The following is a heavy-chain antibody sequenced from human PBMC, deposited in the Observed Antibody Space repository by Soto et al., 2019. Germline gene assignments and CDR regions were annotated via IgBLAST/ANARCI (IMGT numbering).Heavy chain of an antibody. Sequence: QVQLQESGPGLVKPSQTLSLTGTVSGGSISSGGYYWPWIRHHPGQGLEWFGDIYDSGSTYYNPSLKSRVIRSVDTSKNQCSLKLSSVTAADTAVYYCGREVGGSCNFYYWGQGTLVTVSS. CDR1: GGSISSGGYY. D-gene: IGHD2-15*01. CDR2: IYDSGST. J-gene: IGHJ4*02. V-gene: IGHV4-31*03. CDR3: GREVGGSCNFYY.